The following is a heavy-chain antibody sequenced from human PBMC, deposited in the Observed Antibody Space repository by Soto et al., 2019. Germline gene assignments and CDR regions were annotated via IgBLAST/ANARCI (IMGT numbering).Heavy chain of an antibody. D-gene: IGHD2-15*01. V-gene: IGHV4-31*03. Sequence: SETLSLTCTVSGGSIRSGGYYWSWIRQHPGKGLEWIGYIYYSGSTYYNPSLKSRVTIPVDTSKNQFSLKLSSVTAADTAVYYCARAEVVVAANAFDIWGQGTMVTVSS. J-gene: IGHJ3*02. CDR3: ARAEVVVAANAFDI. CDR2: IYYSGST. CDR1: GGSIRSGGYY.